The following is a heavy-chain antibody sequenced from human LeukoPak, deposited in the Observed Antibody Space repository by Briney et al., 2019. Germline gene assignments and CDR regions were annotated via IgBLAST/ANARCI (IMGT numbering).Heavy chain of an antibody. J-gene: IGHJ4*02. CDR1: GGSFSGYY. D-gene: IGHD2-15*01. V-gene: IGHV4-31*11. Sequence: SETLSLTCAVYGGSFSGYYWSWIRQHPGKGLEWIGYIYYSGSTYYNSSLKSRVTISVDTSKNQFSLKLSSVTAADTAVYYCARDVVGCSGSSCYSGAFDYWGQGTLVTVSS. CDR2: IYYSGST. CDR3: ARDVVGCSGSSCYSGAFDY.